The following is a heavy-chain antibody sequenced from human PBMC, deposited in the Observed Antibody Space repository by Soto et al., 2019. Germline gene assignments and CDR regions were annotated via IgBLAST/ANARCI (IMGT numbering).Heavy chain of an antibody. CDR2: ISYDGSNK. CDR1: GFTFSSYA. D-gene: IGHD3-16*01. J-gene: IGHJ4*02. CDR3: ARAYEGDYFDS. V-gene: IGHV3-30-3*01. Sequence: QVQLVESGGGVVQPGRSLRLSCAASGFTFSSYAMHWVRQAPGKGLEWVAVISYDGSNKYYADSVQGRFTIYRDNSKNQLYLQLNSLRAEYTAVYYCARAYEGDYFDSWGPGTLVTVSS.